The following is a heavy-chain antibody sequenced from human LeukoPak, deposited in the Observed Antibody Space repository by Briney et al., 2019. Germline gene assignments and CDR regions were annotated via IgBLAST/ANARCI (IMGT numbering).Heavy chain of an antibody. V-gene: IGHV3-7*01. CDR3: VLPDY. J-gene: IGHJ4*02. D-gene: IGHD2-21*02. Sequence: GGSLRLSCVASGFTFSSYAMSWVRQAPGKGLEWVANIKEDGSEKNYVDSVKGRFTISRDNTKNSLYLQMNSLRAEDTAVYYCVLPDYWGQGTLVTVSS. CDR2: IKEDGSEK. CDR1: GFTFSSYA.